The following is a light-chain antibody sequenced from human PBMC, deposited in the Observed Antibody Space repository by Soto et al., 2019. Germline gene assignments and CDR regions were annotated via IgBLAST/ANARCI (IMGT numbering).Light chain of an antibody. CDR3: RSYAGSTTYV. J-gene: IGLJ1*01. Sequence: QSVLTQPPSAAGSPEHSVTISCTRTSSDVGGCNYVSSYQQHTGKAPKLMIYEVKKRPSGVPDRFPCSKCANPASLTVSGLEAEDEDDYYCRSYAGSTTYVFGTGTKVTVL. CDR1: SSDVGGCNY. CDR2: EVK. V-gene: IGLV2-8*01.